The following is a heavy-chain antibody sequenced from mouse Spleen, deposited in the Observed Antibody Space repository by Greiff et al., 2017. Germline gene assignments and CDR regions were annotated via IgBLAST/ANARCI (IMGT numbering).Heavy chain of an antibody. V-gene: IGHV1-39*01. CDR2: IDPYYGGT. Sequence: VQLQQSGPELVKPGASVKISCTASGYSFTGYNMNWVKQSTGKSLEWIGNIDPYYGGTSYNQKFKGKATLTVDKSSSTAYMQLKSLTSEDSAVYYCSRVITTANAMDYWGQGTSVTVSS. D-gene: IGHD1-2*01. CDR3: SRVITTANAMDY. J-gene: IGHJ4*01. CDR1: GYSFTGYN.